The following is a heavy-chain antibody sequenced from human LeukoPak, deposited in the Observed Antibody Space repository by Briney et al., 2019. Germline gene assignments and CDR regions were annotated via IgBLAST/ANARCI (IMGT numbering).Heavy chain of an antibody. J-gene: IGHJ4*02. CDR3: ARDRYCSGRSCYGPPDY. Sequence: KASETLSLTCAIYSESFSGYFWSWIRQPPGKGLEWIGEINYSGSTNYNPSLKSRVTISVDTSKNQFSLKLNSVTAADTAVYYCARDRYCSGRSCYGPPDYWGQGVLVTVSS. CDR1: SESFSGYF. V-gene: IGHV4-34*01. D-gene: IGHD2-15*01. CDR2: INYSGST.